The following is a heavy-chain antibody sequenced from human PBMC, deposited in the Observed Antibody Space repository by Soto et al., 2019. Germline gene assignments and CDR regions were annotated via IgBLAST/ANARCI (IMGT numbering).Heavy chain of an antibody. J-gene: IGHJ3*02. CDR1: GGTFSSYT. D-gene: IGHD3-22*01. V-gene: IGHV1-69*08. Sequence: QVQLVQSGAEVKKPGSSVKVSCKASGGTFSSYTISWVRQAPGQGLEWMGRIIPILGIANYAQKFQGRVTITADKSTRTGYMELGSMRSEDTAVYYCARDSAVDSSGYYFAFAIWGQGTMVTVSS. CDR3: ARDSAVDSSGYYFAFAI. CDR2: IIPILGIA.